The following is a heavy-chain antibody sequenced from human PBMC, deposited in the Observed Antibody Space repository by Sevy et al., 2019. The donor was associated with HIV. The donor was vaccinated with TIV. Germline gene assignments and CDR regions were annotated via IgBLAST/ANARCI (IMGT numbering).Heavy chain of an antibody. Sequence: GGSLRLSCAASGFTFSSYGMHWVRQAPGKGLEWVAVISYDGSNKYYADSVKGRFTISRDNSKNTLYLQMNSLRVEDTAVYYCAKARDGYNLFDYWGQGTLVTVSS. V-gene: IGHV3-30*18. CDR3: AKARDGYNLFDY. J-gene: IGHJ4*02. CDR1: GFTFSSYG. D-gene: IGHD5-12*01. CDR2: ISYDGSNK.